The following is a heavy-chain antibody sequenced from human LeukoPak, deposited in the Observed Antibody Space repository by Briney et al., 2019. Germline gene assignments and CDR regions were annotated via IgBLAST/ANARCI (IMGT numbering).Heavy chain of an antibody. CDR3: ARNYDILTGYCMDV. CDR2: IWYDGSNK. D-gene: IGHD3-9*01. J-gene: IGHJ6*02. Sequence: GGSLRLSCAASGFTFSSYGMHWVRQAPGKGLECVAVIWYDGSNKYYADSVKGRFTISRDNSKNTLYLQMNSLRAEDTAVYYCARNYDILTGYCMDVWGQGTTDTVSS. V-gene: IGHV3-33*01. CDR1: GFTFSSYG.